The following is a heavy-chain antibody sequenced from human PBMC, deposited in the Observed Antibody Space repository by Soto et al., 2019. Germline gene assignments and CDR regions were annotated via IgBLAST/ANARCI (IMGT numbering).Heavy chain of an antibody. D-gene: IGHD6-19*01. V-gene: IGHV1-69*01. Sequence: QVQLVQSGAEVKKPGSSVKVSCKASGGTFSSYAISWVRQAPGQGLEWMGGIIPIFGTANYAQKFQVRVTITADESTGTAYMELSSLRSEDTAVYYCARGAGANSYYYYGMDVWGQGTTVTVS. J-gene: IGHJ6*02. CDR1: GGTFSSYA. CDR3: ARGAGANSYYYYGMDV. CDR2: IIPIFGTA.